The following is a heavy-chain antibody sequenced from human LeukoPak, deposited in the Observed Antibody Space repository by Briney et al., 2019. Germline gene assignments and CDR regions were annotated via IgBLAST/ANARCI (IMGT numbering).Heavy chain of an antibody. V-gene: IGHV3-48*04. D-gene: IGHD5-12*01. Sequence: GGSLRLSCAASGFTFSSYAMSWVRQAPGKGLEWVSYISSSGSTIYYADSVKGRFTISRDNAKNSLYLQMNSLRAEDTAVYYCASGYSGYDLLENDYWGQGTLVTVSS. CDR1: GFTFSSYA. CDR2: ISSSGSTI. J-gene: IGHJ4*02. CDR3: ASGYSGYDLLENDY.